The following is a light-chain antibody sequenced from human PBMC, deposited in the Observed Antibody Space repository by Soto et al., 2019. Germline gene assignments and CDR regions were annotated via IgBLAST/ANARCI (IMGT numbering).Light chain of an antibody. Sequence: EIVLTQSPATLSLSPGEIATLSCRASQSISSYLGWYQQKPGQAPRLLIYDASNRATGIPARFSGSGSGTDVTLTISSLEPEDFAVYYCQHRSSLLLPFGGGTKVEIK. J-gene: IGKJ4*01. V-gene: IGKV3-11*01. CDR2: DAS. CDR3: QHRSSLLLP. CDR1: QSISSY.